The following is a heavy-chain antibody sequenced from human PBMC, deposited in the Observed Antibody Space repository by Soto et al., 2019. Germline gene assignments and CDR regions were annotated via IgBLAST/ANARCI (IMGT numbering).Heavy chain of an antibody. D-gene: IGHD3-3*01. CDR2: ISGSGGST. CDR3: AKWGSITIFGVVIIPFDY. Sequence: GGSLRLSCAASGFTFSSYAMSWVRQAPGKGLEWVSAISGSGGSTYYADSVKGRFTISRDNSKNTLYLQMNSLRAEDTAVYYCAKWGSITIFGVVIIPFDYWGQGTLVTVSS. V-gene: IGHV3-23*01. J-gene: IGHJ4*02. CDR1: GFTFSSYA.